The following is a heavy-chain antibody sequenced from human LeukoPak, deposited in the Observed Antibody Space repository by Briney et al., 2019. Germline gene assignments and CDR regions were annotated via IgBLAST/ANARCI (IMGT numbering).Heavy chain of an antibody. J-gene: IGHJ4*02. CDR1: GFTFSSYS. CDR2: ISSSSSYI. D-gene: IGHD3-10*02. CDR3: ARVEGLFGDPGDY. V-gene: IGHV3-21*01. Sequence: PGGSLRLSCAASGFTFSSYSMNWVRQAPGKGLEWVSSISSSSSYIYYADSVKGRFTISRDNAKNSLYLQMNSLRAEDTAVYYCARVEGLFGDPGDYCGQGTLVTVSS.